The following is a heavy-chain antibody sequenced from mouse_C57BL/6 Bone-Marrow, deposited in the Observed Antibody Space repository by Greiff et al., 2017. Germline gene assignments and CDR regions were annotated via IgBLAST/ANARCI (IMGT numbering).Heavy chain of an antibody. J-gene: IGHJ3*01. CDR2: ISDGGSYT. V-gene: IGHV5-4*03. CDR3: ASEITTVVVPPRAD. CDR1: GFTFSSYA. D-gene: IGHD1-1*01. Sequence: EVMLVESGGGLVKPGGSLKLSCAASGFTFSSYAMSWVRQTPEKRLEWVATISDGGSYTYYPDNVKGRFTISRDNAKNNLYLQMSHLKSEDTAMYYCASEITTVVVPPRADWGQGTLVTVSA.